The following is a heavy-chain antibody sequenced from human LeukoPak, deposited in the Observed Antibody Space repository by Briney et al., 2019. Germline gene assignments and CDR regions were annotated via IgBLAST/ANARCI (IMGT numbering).Heavy chain of an antibody. CDR3: ARRYYYDSSGYYYYFDY. Sequence: SSETLSLTCTVSGGSISGYYWSWIRQPPGEGLEWIGYVYYSGSTTYNPSLKSRVTISVDTSKNQFSLRLSSVTAADTAVYYCARRYYYDSSGYYYYFDYWGQGTLVTVSS. V-gene: IGHV4-59*08. J-gene: IGHJ4*02. D-gene: IGHD3-22*01. CDR2: VYYSGST. CDR1: GGSISGYY.